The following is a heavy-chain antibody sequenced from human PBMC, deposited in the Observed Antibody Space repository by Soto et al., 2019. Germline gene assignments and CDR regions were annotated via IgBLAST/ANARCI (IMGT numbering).Heavy chain of an antibody. V-gene: IGHV3-23*01. CDR1: GFTFSSYA. Sequence: GGSLRLSCAASGFTFSSYAMSWVRQAPGKXLEWVSAISGSGGSTYYADSVKGRFTISRDNSKNTLYLQMNSLRAEDTAVYYCAKDYDSSGYPFDYWGQGTLVTVSS. CDR2: ISGSGGST. CDR3: AKDYDSSGYPFDY. D-gene: IGHD3-22*01. J-gene: IGHJ4*02.